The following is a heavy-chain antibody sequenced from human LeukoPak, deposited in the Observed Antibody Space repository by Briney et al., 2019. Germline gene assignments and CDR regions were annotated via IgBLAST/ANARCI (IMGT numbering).Heavy chain of an antibody. V-gene: IGHV6-1*01. CDR2: TYYRSRWYY. CDR3: ASISYSSTWKTFNY. J-gene: IGHJ4*02. D-gene: IGHD6-13*01. Sequence: SQTLSLTCAISGDSVSSNSAAWNWIRQPPSRGLEWLGRTYYRSRWYYDYAVSVKSRITINPDTSKNQFSLQLNSVTPEDTAVYYCASISYSSTWKTFNYWGQGTLVTVSS. CDR1: GDSVSSNSAA.